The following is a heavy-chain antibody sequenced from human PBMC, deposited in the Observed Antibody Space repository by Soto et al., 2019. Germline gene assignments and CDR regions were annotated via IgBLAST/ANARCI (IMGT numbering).Heavy chain of an antibody. J-gene: IGHJ5*02. CDR2: ISYDGSNK. D-gene: IGHD5-12*01. CDR1: GFTFSSYA. CDR3: ARDRRGYSGYDSGWFDP. Sequence: QVQLVESGGGVVQTGRSLRLSCAASGFTFSSYAMHWVRQAPGKGLEWVAVISYDGSNKYYADSVKGRFTISRDNSKNTLYLQMNSLRAEDTAVYYCARDRRGYSGYDSGWFDPWGQGTLVTVSS. V-gene: IGHV3-30-3*01.